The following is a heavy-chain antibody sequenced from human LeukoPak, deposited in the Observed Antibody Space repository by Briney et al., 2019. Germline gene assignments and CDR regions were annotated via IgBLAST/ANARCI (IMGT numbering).Heavy chain of an antibody. Sequence: GGSLRLACAASGFSFSNYWINWVRQAPGKGLEWVANIDQDGSEKYYVDSVKGRFTISRDNAKNSLYLQMNSLRAEDTAVYYCARLREIPVFGVVTKSTSYFDYWGQGTLVTVSS. J-gene: IGHJ4*02. V-gene: IGHV3-7*01. CDR3: ARLREIPVFGVVTKSTSYFDY. CDR2: IDQDGSEK. CDR1: GFSFSNYW. D-gene: IGHD3-3*01.